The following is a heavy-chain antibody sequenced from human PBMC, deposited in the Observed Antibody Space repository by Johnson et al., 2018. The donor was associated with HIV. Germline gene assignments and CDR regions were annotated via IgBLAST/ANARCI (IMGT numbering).Heavy chain of an antibody. CDR3: AKVAVATAAGGVALDI. J-gene: IGHJ3*02. CDR2: IRWNSGTK. CDR1: GFIFEHYA. V-gene: IGHV3-9*01. Sequence: VQLVESGGGLVQPGRPLKVPSVGSGFIFEHYAMHWFRQVPGKGLEWVSGIRWNSGTKGYADSVKGRFTITRDNAKNSLYLQMSSLRTDDTAFYYCAKVAVATAAGGVALDIWGPGTMVTVS. D-gene: IGHD6-13*01.